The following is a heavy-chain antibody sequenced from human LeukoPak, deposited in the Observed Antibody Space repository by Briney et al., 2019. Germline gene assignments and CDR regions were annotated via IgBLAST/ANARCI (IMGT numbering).Heavy chain of an antibody. CDR1: GRSISSYY. CDR2: IYTSGST. Sequence: SETLSLTCTVSGRSISSYYWSWIRQPAGKGLEWIGRIYTSGSTNYNTSLKSRVTMSVDTSKNQFPQELSSVNAADTAVYYCARADYGDLPDYWGQGTLVTVSS. J-gene: IGHJ4*02. V-gene: IGHV4-4*07. CDR3: ARADYGDLPDY. D-gene: IGHD4-17*01.